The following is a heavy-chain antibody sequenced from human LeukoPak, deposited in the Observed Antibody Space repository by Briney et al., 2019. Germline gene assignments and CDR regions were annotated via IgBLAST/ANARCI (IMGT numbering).Heavy chain of an antibody. J-gene: IGHJ4*02. Sequence: RGESLKISCKGSGYSFTSYWIGWVRQMPGKGLEWMGIIYPGDSDTRYSPSFQGQVTISADKSISTAYLQWSSLRASDTAMYYCARQRPRGYSYGYFKYWGQGTLVTVSS. CDR1: GYSFTSYW. CDR2: IYPGDSDT. V-gene: IGHV5-51*01. CDR3: ARQRPRGYSYGYFKY. D-gene: IGHD5-18*01.